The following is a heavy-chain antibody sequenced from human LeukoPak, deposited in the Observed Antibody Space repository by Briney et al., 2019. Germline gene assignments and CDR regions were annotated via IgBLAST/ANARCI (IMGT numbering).Heavy chain of an antibody. J-gene: IGHJ4*02. D-gene: IGHD3-10*01. Sequence: QPGGSLRLSCAASGFSVSRNYMNWVRQAPGKGLEWVSAISGSGGNTYYADSVKGRFTISRDNSKNTLYLQMNSLSAEDTAIYYCAMWPYGSGSYWEGIDYWGQGNLVTVSS. CDR2: ISGSGGNT. CDR3: AMWPYGSGSYWEGIDY. V-gene: IGHV3-23*01. CDR1: GFSVSRNY.